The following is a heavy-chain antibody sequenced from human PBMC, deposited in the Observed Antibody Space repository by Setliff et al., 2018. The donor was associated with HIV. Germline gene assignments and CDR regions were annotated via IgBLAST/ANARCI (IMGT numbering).Heavy chain of an antibody. D-gene: IGHD3-10*02. CDR3: ARDYVDGAEYFQP. V-gene: IGHV1-18*01. J-gene: IGHJ1*01. Sequence: ASVKVSCKASGYTFTSYGISWVRKAPGRGLEWMGWISVYSGNVEYAQKFQARVTLTTDTSTTTAYMELRSLRSDDTAMYFCARDYVDGAEYFQPWGQGTRVTV. CDR2: ISVYSGNV. CDR1: GYTFTSYG.